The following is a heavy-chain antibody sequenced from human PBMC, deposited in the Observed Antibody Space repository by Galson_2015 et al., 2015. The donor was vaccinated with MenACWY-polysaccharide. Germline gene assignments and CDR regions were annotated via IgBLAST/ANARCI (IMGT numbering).Heavy chain of an antibody. V-gene: IGHV3-66*01. Sequence: SLRLSCAASAFTVSSNHMSWVRQAPGKGLEWVSVIYSGGSTYYADSVKGRFTISRDNSKNTLYLQMNSLRAEDTALYYCARLAEDNHFDYSVQGTLVAVSS. CDR2: IYSGGST. CDR3: ARLAEDNHFDY. CDR1: AFTVSSNH. D-gene: IGHD6-19*01. J-gene: IGHJ4*02.